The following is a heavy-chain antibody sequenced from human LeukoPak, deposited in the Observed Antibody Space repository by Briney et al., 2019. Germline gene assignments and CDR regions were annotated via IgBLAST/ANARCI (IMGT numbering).Heavy chain of an antibody. V-gene: IGHV3-53*01. CDR1: GFTVSGNY. J-gene: IGHJ4*02. D-gene: IGHD5-18*01. CDR2: IYSGGST. CDR3: AREGSGYSYNY. Sequence: GGSLRLSCAAFGFTVSGNYMSWVRQAPGKGLEWVSVIYSGGSTYYADSVKGRFTISRDNSKNTLYLQMNSLRAEDTAVYYCAREGSGYSYNYWGQGTLVTVSS.